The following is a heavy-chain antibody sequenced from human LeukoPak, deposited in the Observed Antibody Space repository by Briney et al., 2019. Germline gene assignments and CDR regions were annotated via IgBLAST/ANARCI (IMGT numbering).Heavy chain of an antibody. V-gene: IGHV3-15*01. CDR1: GFTFSNAW. CDR3: TTGVTVTTYPPFDY. CDR2: IKGKTDGGTT. D-gene: IGHD4-17*01. J-gene: IGHJ4*02. Sequence: KAGGSLRLSCAASGFTFSNAWMSWVRQAPGKGLEWVGRIKGKTDGGTTDYAAPVKGRFTISRDDSKNTLYLQMNSLKTEDTAVYYCTTGVTVTTYPPFDYWGQGTLVTVSS.